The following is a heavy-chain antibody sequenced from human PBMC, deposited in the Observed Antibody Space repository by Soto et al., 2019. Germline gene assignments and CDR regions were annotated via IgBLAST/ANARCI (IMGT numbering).Heavy chain of an antibody. Sequence: PSETLSLTCTVSGGSISSSSYYWGWIRQPPGKGLEWIGSIYYSGSTYYNPSLKSRVTISVDTSKNQFSLKLSPVTAADTTVYYCARQSVVVITTGPNWFDPWGQGTLVTVSS. CDR3: ARQSVVVITTGPNWFDP. J-gene: IGHJ5*02. CDR2: IYYSGST. D-gene: IGHD3-22*01. CDR1: GGSISSSSYY. V-gene: IGHV4-39*01.